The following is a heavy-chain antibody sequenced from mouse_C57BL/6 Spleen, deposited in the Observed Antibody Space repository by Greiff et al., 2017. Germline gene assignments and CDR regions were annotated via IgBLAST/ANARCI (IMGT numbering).Heavy chain of an antibody. V-gene: IGHV5-17*01. D-gene: IGHD1-1*01. CDR3: ARSYYYGSSICDY. CDR2: ISSGSSTI. CDR1: GFTFSDYG. J-gene: IGHJ2*01. Sequence: EVNVVESGGGLVKPGGSLKLSCAASGFTFSDYGMHWVRQAPEQGLEWVAYISSGSSTIYYADTVKGRFTISRDNAKNTLFLQMTSLRSEDTAMYYCARSYYYGSSICDYWGQGTTLTVSS.